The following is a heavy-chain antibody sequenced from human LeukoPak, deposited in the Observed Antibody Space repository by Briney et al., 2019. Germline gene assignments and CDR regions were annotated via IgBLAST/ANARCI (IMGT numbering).Heavy chain of an antibody. Sequence: ASVKVSCKASGFTFSNNYIHWVRQAFGQGLEWVGIINPRGGSTTYAQKFQGRVTMTRDMSTSTVYMDLSSLRSRDTAVYYCAVGNNGWYYFDYWGQGTLVTVSS. CDR2: INPRGGST. CDR3: AVGNNGWYYFDY. CDR1: GFTFSNNY. D-gene: IGHD6-19*01. J-gene: IGHJ4*02. V-gene: IGHV1-46*01.